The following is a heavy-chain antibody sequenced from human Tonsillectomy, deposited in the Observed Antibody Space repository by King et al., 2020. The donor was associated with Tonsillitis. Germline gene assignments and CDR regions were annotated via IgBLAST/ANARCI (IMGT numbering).Heavy chain of an antibody. V-gene: IGHV3-30*02. J-gene: IGHJ4*02. D-gene: IGHD3-16*01. CDR3: AKDPTGGWFGAELNYFDY. CDR2: IRYDGSKK. CDR1: GFTFSSYG. Sequence: VQLVESGGGVVQPGGSLRLSCAASGFTFSSYGMHWVRQAPGEGLEWVTFIRYDGSKKYYADSVKGRFTISRDNSKNTVYLEMHSLRAEDTAVYYCAKDPTGGWFGAELNYFDYWGQGTLVTVSS.